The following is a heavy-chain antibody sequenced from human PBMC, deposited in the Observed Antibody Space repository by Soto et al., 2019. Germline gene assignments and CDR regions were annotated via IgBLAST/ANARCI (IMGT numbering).Heavy chain of an antibody. J-gene: IGHJ4*02. CDR2: ISGSSGFI. Sequence: EVQLVESGGGLVKPAGSLRLSCAASGFTFGGYTMNWVRQAPGKGLEWVSSISGSSGFIYYTESVKGRFTISRDNARNALYLQMNSLRAEDTAVYYCARQGKPGVGECYFDFWGQGALVTVSS. CDR1: GFTFGGYT. D-gene: IGHD3-10*01. CDR3: ARQGKPGVGECYFDF. V-gene: IGHV3-21*01.